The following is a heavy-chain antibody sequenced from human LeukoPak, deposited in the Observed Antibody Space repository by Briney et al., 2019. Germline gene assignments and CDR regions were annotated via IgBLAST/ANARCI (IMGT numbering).Heavy chain of an antibody. J-gene: IGHJ5*02. Sequence: PGGSLRLSCAASGFTFSNAWMSWVRQAPGKGLEWVGRIKSKTDGGTTDYAAPVKGRFTISRDDSKNTLYLQMNSLKTEDTAVYYCARVEKYTSSGPTDPWGQGTLVTVSS. D-gene: IGHD6-13*01. V-gene: IGHV3-15*01. CDR2: IKSKTDGGTT. CDR3: ARVEKYTSSGPTDP. CDR1: GFTFSNAW.